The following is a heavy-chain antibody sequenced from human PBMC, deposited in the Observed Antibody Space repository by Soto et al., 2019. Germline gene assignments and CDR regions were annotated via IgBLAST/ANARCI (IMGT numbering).Heavy chain of an antibody. V-gene: IGHV1-69*02. J-gene: IGHJ4*02. Sequence: QVQLVQSGAEVKKPGSSVKVSCKASGGTFSSYTISWVRQAPGQGLEWMGRIIPILGIANYAQKFQGRVTITSDKSTSTAYKELSRLRSEDTAVYYCARGYSGYDYLDYWGQGTLVTVSS. D-gene: IGHD5-12*01. CDR3: ARGYSGYDYLDY. CDR1: GGTFSSYT. CDR2: IIPILGIA.